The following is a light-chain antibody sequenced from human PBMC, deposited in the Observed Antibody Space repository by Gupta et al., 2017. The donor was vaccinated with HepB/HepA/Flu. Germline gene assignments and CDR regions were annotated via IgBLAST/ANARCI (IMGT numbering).Light chain of an antibody. CDR1: YLGDKY. CDR2: KNN. CDR3: QEWDRRIVI. V-gene: IGLV3-1*01. Sequence: SYELTQPPSVSVSPGQTASITCSGAYLGDKYACWYQQKPGQSPTLVIYKNNKRPSGIPERFSGSKTGNTATLSVGGTQDVDEDDYYCQEWDRRIVIFGGGTKLTVL. J-gene: IGLJ2*01.